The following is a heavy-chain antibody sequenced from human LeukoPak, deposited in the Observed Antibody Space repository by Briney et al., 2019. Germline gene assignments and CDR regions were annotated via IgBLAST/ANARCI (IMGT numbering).Heavy chain of an antibody. V-gene: IGHV3-30*18. D-gene: IGHD1-14*01. CDR3: AKGSGINHYHWIDP. Sequence: GGSLRLSCAASGFTFSNYGMHWVRQAPGKGLEWVAVISYDGRNKFYGDSVKGRFTISRDNSKNTLDLQMDSLRAEDTALYYCAKGSGINHYHWIDPWGQGTLVTVSS. J-gene: IGHJ5*02. CDR1: GFTFSNYG. CDR2: ISYDGRNK.